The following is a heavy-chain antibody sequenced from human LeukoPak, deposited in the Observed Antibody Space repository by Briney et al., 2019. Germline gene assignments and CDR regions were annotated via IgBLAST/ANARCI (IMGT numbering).Heavy chain of an antibody. J-gene: IGHJ4*02. V-gene: IGHV1-8*01. CDR3: ARSVRRYCSGGSCYFKHFDY. Sequence: ASVKVSCKASGYTFTSYDINWVRQATGQGLEWMGWMNPNSGNTGYAQKFQGRVTMTGNTSISTAYMELSSLRSEDTAVYYCARSVRRYCSGGSCYFKHFDYWGQGTLVTVSS. CDR2: MNPNSGNT. CDR1: GYTFTSYD. D-gene: IGHD2-15*01.